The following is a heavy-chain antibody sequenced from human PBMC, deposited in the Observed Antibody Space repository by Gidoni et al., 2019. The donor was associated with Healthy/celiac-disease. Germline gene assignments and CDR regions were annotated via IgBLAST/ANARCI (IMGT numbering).Heavy chain of an antibody. CDR3: ARSMTTVTTGVSDY. Sequence: QVQLVESGGGVVQPGRSLRLSCAASGFTFSSYAMHWVRQAPGKGLEWVAVISYDGSNKYYADSVKGRFTISRDNSKNTLYLQMNSLRAEDTAVYYCARSMTTVTTGVSDYWGQGTLVTVSS. J-gene: IGHJ4*02. CDR2: ISYDGSNK. CDR1: GFTFSSYA. V-gene: IGHV3-30-3*01. D-gene: IGHD4-17*01.